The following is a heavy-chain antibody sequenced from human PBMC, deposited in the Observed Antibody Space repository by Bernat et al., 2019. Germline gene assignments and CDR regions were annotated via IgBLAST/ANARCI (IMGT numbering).Heavy chain of an antibody. CDR1: GFTFSSYA. CDR3: AKASVRSGLAAKFDY. J-gene: IGHJ4*02. V-gene: IGHV3-23*01. Sequence: EVQLLESGGGLVQPGGSLRLSCAASGFTFSSYAMSWVRQAPGKGLEWVSAISGSGGSTYYADSVKGRFTISRDNSKDTLYLQMNSLRAADTAVYYCAKASVRSGLAAKFDYWGQGTLVTVSS. CDR2: ISGSGGST. D-gene: IGHD2-15*01.